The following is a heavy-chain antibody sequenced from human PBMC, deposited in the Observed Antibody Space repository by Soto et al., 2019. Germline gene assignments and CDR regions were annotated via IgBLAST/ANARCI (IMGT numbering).Heavy chain of an antibody. CDR1: GGSISSGGYS. CDR3: ARGSVSSGWFNWFDP. V-gene: IGHV4-30-2*01. D-gene: IGHD6-19*01. Sequence: LQLQESGSGLVKPSQTLSLTCAVSGGSISSGGYSWSWIRQPPGKGLEWIGYIYHSGSTYYNPSLKSRVTISVDRSKNQFSLKLSSVTAADTAVYYCARGSVSSGWFNWFDPWGQGTLVTVSS. CDR2: IYHSGST. J-gene: IGHJ5*02.